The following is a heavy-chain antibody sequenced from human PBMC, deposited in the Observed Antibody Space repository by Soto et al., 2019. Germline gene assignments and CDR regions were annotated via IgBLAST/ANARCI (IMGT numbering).Heavy chain of an antibody. CDR1: GYTFTSYD. Sequence: QVQVVQSGAEVKKPGASVKVSCKTSGYTFTSYDISWVRQAPGQGLEWMGWISGYNGNTNYAQKLQGRVTMTTDTSTTTAYLELRRLRSDDTAVYYCARQSATTHDGFDIWGQGPVLIV. CDR3: ARQSATTHDGFDI. CDR2: ISGYNGNT. J-gene: IGHJ3*02. D-gene: IGHD4-17*01. V-gene: IGHV1-18*01.